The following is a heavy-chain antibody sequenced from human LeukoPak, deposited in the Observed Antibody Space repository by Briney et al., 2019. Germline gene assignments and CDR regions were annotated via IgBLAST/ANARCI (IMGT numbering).Heavy chain of an antibody. J-gene: IGHJ4*02. D-gene: IGHD6-19*01. CDR3: ATDGKRWPWRDH. CDR1: GFTFSNAW. V-gene: IGHV3-15*01. Sequence: GGSLRLSCAASGFTFSNAWMKWVRQAPGKGLEWVGRIKTTSDGGTADYAAPVKGRFTISRDDSKNTLYVQMNNLQSEDTAVYYCATDGKRWPWRDHWGQGTLVTVSS. CDR2: IKTTSDGGTA.